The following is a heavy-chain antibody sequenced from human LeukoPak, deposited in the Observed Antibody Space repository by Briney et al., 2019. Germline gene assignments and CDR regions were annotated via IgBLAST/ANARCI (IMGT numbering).Heavy chain of an antibody. Sequence: GGSLRLSCAASGFTFSSYAMSWVRQAPGKGLEWVSAISGSGGSTYYADSVKGRFTISRDNSKNTLYLQMNSLRAEDTAVYYCAKTYSGSYRKSLENFDYWGQGTLVTVSS. V-gene: IGHV3-23*01. CDR2: ISGSGGST. D-gene: IGHD1-26*01. J-gene: IGHJ4*02. CDR1: GFTFSSYA. CDR3: AKTYSGSYRKSLENFDY.